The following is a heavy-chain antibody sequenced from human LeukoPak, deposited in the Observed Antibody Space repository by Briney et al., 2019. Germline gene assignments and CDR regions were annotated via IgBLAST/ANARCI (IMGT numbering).Heavy chain of an antibody. CDR3: TREPSGTYWYFDL. Sequence: PGGSLRLSCAASGFTFNNYCMHWVRQAPGKGPVWVSRINGDGSNTHSADSVKGRFTISRDNTKNTLYLQMNSLRAEDTAVYYCTREPSGTYWYFDLWGRGTLVTASS. V-gene: IGHV3-74*01. CDR1: GFTFNNYC. J-gene: IGHJ2*01. CDR2: INGDGSNT. D-gene: IGHD1-26*01.